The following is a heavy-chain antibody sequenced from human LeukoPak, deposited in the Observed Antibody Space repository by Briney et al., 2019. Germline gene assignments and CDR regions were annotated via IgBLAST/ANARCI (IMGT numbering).Heavy chain of an antibody. V-gene: IGHV1-3*01. J-gene: IGHJ3*02. Sequence: ASVKVSCKAFGYSFTRYAMHWVRQAPGQRLEWMRWINAGNGNTKYSQKFQGRVTITRDTSASTVYMELSSLRSEDTAVYYCARGEIVITFGSSRPGDAFNIWGQGTMVTVSS. D-gene: IGHD3-16*01. CDR2: INAGNGNT. CDR1: GYSFTRYA. CDR3: ARGEIVITFGSSRPGDAFNI.